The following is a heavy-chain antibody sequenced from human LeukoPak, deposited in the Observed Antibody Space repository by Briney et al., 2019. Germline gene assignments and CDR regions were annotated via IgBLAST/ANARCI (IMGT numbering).Heavy chain of an antibody. CDR1: GYTFTSYD. J-gene: IGHJ5*02. CDR3: ARAYGSGSYSWFDP. V-gene: IGHV1-8*01. CDR2: MNPNSGNT. D-gene: IGHD3-10*01. Sequence: ASVKVSCKPSGYTFTSYDINWVRQATGQGLEWMGWMNPNSGNTGYAQKFQGRVTMTRNTSINTAYMELSSLRSEDTAVYYCARAYGSGSYSWFDPWGQGTLVTVSS.